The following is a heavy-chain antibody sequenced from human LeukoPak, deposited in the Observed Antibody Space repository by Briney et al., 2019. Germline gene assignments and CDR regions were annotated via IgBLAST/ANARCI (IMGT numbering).Heavy chain of an antibody. CDR1: GFTFSSYW. CDR2: IKQDGSEK. Sequence: GGSLRLSCAASGFTFSSYWMSWVRQAPGKGLEWVANIKQDGSEKYYVDSVKGRFTISRDNAKNSLYLQMNSLRAEDTAVYYCARYFDWLSSWYYFDYWGQGTLVTVSS. J-gene: IGHJ4*02. CDR3: ARYFDWLSSWYYFDY. V-gene: IGHV3-7*01. D-gene: IGHD3-9*01.